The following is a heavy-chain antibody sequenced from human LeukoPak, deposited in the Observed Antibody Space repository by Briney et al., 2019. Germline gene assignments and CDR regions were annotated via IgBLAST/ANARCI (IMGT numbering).Heavy chain of an antibody. J-gene: IGHJ4*02. CDR1: GGTFSSYA. Sequence: ASVKVSCKASGGTFSSYASSWVRQAPGQGGEWRGRIIPILGIAHYAQKFQGRVTITADKSTSTAYMELSSLRSEDTAVYYCARGYSSSSRFDYWGQGTLVTVSS. V-gene: IGHV1-69*04. CDR3: ARGYSSSSRFDY. D-gene: IGHD6-13*01. CDR2: IIPILGIA.